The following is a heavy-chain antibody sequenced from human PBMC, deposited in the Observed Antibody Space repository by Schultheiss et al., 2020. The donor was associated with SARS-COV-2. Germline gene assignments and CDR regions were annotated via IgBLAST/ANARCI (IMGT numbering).Heavy chain of an antibody. D-gene: IGHD3-3*01. J-gene: IGHJ2*01. CDR1: GGTFSSYA. Sequence: SVKVSCKASGGTFSSYAISWVRQAPGQGLEWMGGIIPIFGTANYAQKFQGRVTITADESTSTAYMELSSLRSEDTAVYYCARDRYDFWSGYVSYWYFDLCCRGTLVTVSS. V-gene: IGHV1-69*13. CDR2: IIPIFGTA. CDR3: ARDRYDFWSGYVSYWYFDL.